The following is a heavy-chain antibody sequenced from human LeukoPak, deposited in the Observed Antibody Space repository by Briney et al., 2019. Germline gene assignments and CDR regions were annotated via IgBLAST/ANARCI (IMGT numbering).Heavy chain of an antibody. CDR3: ARGRYLTTSGGAAAGFLDY. D-gene: IGHD6-13*01. J-gene: IGHJ4*02. CDR2: INDSGST. V-gene: IGHV4-34*01. CDR1: GGSFSGYQ. Sequence: SETLSLTCAVYGGSFSGYQWSWIRQSPGKGLEWVGEINDSGSTNYNPVLKSRVTISVDTSKNQFSLRLNSVTAADTAVYYCARGRYLTTSGGAAAGFLDYWGQGSLVTVST.